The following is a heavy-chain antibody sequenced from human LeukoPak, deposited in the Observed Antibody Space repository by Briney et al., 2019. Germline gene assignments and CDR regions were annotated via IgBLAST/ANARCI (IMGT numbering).Heavy chain of an antibody. CDR3: ARDNSVGDIAWWFDP. D-gene: IGHD3-16*02. CDR1: GYSFTSHY. V-gene: IGHV1-46*01. J-gene: IGHJ5*02. CDR2: INPSGSIT. Sequence: GASVKVSCKASGYSFTSHYMHWVRQAPRQGLEWMGLINPSGSITLYAQKFQGRVTMTRDMSTTTDYMELSSLRSEDTAVYYCARDNSVGDIAWWFDPWGQGTLVTVSP.